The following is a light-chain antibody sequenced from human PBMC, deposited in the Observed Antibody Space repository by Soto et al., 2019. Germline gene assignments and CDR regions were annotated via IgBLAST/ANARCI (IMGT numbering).Light chain of an antibody. CDR3: AAWDDSLNGQGV. J-gene: IGLJ3*02. CDR1: SSNIGSNT. CDR2: SNN. Sequence: QSVLTQPPSASGTPGQRVTISCSGSSSNIGSNTVNWYQQLPGTAPKLLIYSNNQQPSGVPDRFSGSKSGTSASLAISGLQSEDEADYYCAAWDDSLNGQGVFGGGTKVTVL. V-gene: IGLV1-44*01.